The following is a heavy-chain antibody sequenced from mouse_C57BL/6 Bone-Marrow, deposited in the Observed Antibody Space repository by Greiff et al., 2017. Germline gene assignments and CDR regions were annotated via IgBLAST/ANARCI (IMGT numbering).Heavy chain of an antibody. V-gene: IGHV10-1*01. CDR3: VRGYGNYVSYWYFDV. CDR2: IRSKSNNYAT. CDR1: GFSFNTYA. J-gene: IGHJ1*03. Sequence: DAGGVLVQPKGSLKLSCAASGFSFNTYAMNWVRQAPGKGLEWVARIRSKSNNYATYYADSVKDRFTISRDDSESMLYLQMNNLKTEDTAMYYGVRGYGNYVSYWYFDVWGTGTTVTVSS. D-gene: IGHD2-10*02.